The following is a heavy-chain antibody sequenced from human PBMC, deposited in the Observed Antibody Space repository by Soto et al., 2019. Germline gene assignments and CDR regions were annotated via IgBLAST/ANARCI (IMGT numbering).Heavy chain of an antibody. J-gene: IGHJ4*02. CDR2: IYHSGST. CDR1: GGYISSSNW. V-gene: IGHV4-4*02. CDR3: ARDSGGLAAAGTDY. D-gene: IGHD6-13*01. Sequence: SETLSLTCAVSGGYISSSNWWSWVRQPPGKGLEWIGEIYHSGSTNYNPSLKSRVTISVDKSKNQFSLKLSSVTAADTAVYYCARDSGGLAAAGTDYWGQGTLVTVSS.